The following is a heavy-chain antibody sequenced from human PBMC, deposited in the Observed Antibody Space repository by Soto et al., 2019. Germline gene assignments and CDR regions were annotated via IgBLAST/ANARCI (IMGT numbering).Heavy chain of an antibody. V-gene: IGHV1-18*01. CDR2: ISAYNGNT. CDR1: GYTFTSYG. D-gene: IGHD3-3*01. CDR3: ARDRPDFWSGRTYGMDV. Sequence: ASVKVSCKASGYTFTSYGISWVRQAPGQGLEWMGWISAYNGNTNYAQKLQGRVTMTTDTSTSTAYMELRSLRSDDTAAYYCARDRPDFWSGRTYGMDVWGQGTTVTVSS. J-gene: IGHJ6*02.